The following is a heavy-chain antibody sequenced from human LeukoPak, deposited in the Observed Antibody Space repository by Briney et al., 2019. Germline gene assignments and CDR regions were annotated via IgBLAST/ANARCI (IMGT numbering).Heavy chain of an antibody. V-gene: IGHV3-23*01. J-gene: IGHJ4*02. Sequence: PGGSLRLSCAASGFTFSSYAMSWVRQAPGKGLEWVSAISGSGGSTYYADSVKGRFTISRDNSKNTLYLQMNSLRAEDTAAYYCAKSFFSSFYDILTGYYNPPFDYWGQGTLVTVSS. D-gene: IGHD3-9*01. CDR1: GFTFSSYA. CDR3: AKSFFSSFYDILTGYYNPPFDY. CDR2: ISGSGGST.